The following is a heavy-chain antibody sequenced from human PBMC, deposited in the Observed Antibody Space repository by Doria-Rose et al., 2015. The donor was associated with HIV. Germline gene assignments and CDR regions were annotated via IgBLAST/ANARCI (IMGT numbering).Heavy chain of an antibody. CDR3: ARIKSSRWYHKYYFDF. CDR1: GVSLSSPGMG. Sequence: QITLKESGPVLVKPTETLTLTCTVSGVSLSSPGMGVSWIRQHPGKALEWLATIFSDDERSYNTSLKSRLTISRGTSKSQVVLTMTDMDPVDTATYYCARIKSSRWYHKYYFDFWGQGTLVIVSA. J-gene: IGHJ4*02. CDR2: IFSDDER. D-gene: IGHD6-13*01. V-gene: IGHV2-26*01.